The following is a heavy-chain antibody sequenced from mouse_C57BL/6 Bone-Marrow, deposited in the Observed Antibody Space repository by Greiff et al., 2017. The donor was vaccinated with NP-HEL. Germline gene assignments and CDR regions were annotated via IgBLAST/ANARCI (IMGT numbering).Heavy chain of an antibody. Sequence: QVQLQQPGAELVKPGASVKMSCKASGYTFTSYWITWVKQRPGQGLEWIGDIYPGSGSTNYNEKFKSKATLTVDTSSSTAYMQLSSLTSEDSAVYYCARAGIGLRRYWFAYWGQGTLVTVSA. D-gene: IGHD2-4*01. CDR1: GYTFTSYW. CDR2: IYPGSGST. J-gene: IGHJ3*01. CDR3: ARAGIGLRRYWFAY. V-gene: IGHV1-55*01.